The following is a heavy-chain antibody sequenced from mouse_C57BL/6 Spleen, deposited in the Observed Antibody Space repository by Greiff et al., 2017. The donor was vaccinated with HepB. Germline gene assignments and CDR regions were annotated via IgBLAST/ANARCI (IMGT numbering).Heavy chain of an antibody. V-gene: IGHV5-17*01. CDR1: GFTFSDYG. Sequence: VQLKQSGGGLVKPGGSLKLSCAASGFTFSDYGMHWVRQAPEKGLEWVAYISSGSSTIYYADTVKGRFTISRDNAKNTLFLQMTSLRSEDTAMYYCAREEGNYYVSTRGPYAMDYWGQGTSVTVSS. D-gene: IGHD1-1*01. CDR2: ISSGSSTI. J-gene: IGHJ4*01. CDR3: AREEGNYYVSTRGPYAMDY.